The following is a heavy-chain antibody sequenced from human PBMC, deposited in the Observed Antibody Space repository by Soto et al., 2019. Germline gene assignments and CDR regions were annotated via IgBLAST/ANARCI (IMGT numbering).Heavy chain of an antibody. CDR1: GFTFSNAW. D-gene: IGHD6-19*01. CDR3: TTDSGYRSGRNDY. CDR2: IKSKTDGGTT. J-gene: IGHJ4*02. V-gene: IGHV3-15*01. Sequence: GGSLRLSCAASGFTFSNAWISWVRQAPWKGLEWVGRIKSKTDGGTTDYAAPVKGRFTISRDDSKNTLYLQMNSLKTEDTAVYYCTTDSGYRSGRNDYWGQRTLVAVSS.